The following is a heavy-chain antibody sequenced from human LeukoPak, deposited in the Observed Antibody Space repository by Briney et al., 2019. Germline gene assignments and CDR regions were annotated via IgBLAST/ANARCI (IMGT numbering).Heavy chain of an antibody. CDR1: GYTFTGYY. CDR3: ARERGAGYYGSGRRSDFDP. CDR2: INPNSGGT. V-gene: IGHV1-2*02. Sequence: ASVKVSCKASGYTFTGYYMHWVRQAPGQGLEWMGWINPNSGGTNYAQKFQGRVTMTRDTSISTAYMELSRLRSDDTAVYYCARERGAGYYGSGRRSDFDPLGQGTPVTGSS. D-gene: IGHD3-10*01. J-gene: IGHJ5*02.